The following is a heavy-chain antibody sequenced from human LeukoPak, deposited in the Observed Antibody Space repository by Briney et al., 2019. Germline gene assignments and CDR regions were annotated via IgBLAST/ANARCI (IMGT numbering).Heavy chain of an antibody. Sequence: ASVKVSCKASGYTFTSYAMHWVRQAPGQRLEWMGWINAGNGNTKYSQKFQGRVTITRDTSASTAYMELSSLRSEDTAVYYCARGGLSTLRQWLSFWGQGTLVTVSS. V-gene: IGHV1-3*01. CDR3: ARGGLSTLRQWLSF. CDR1: GYTFTSYA. D-gene: IGHD6-19*01. J-gene: IGHJ4*02. CDR2: INAGNGNT.